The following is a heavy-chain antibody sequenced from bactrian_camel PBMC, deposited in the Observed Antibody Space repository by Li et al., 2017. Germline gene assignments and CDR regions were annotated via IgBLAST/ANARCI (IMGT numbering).Heavy chain of an antibody. Sequence: HVQLVESGGGSVQAGGSLRLSCTASGFTEFTFDGANMGWYRQTPENESELVSTMPSDRSTYYSDSVKGRFTISQGNDNNMVYLHMNRLKPEDTAMYFCAASRNAYVCDNKYWGQGTQVTVS. CDR1: GFTEFTFDG. CDR3: AASRNAYVCDNKY. CDR2: MPSDRST. D-gene: IGHD3*01. V-gene: IGHV3S53*01. J-gene: IGHJ4*01.